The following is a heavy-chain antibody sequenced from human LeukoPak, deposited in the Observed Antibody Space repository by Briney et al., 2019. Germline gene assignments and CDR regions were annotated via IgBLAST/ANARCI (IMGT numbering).Heavy chain of an antibody. Sequence: GGSLRLSCATSGFTFSNAWMNWVRQAPGKGLEWVGRVRSNSDGGTIDYAAPVKGRFTLSRDDSKTTLYLQMNSLQTEDTAVYYCATDFYDSTWGQGTLVTVSS. CDR3: ATDFYDST. D-gene: IGHD3-22*01. J-gene: IGHJ5*02. CDR2: VRSNSDGGTI. V-gene: IGHV3-15*07. CDR1: GFTFSNAW.